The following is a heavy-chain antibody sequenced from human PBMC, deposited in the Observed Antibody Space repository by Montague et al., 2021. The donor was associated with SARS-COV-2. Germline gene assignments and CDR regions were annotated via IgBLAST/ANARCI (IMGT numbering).Heavy chain of an antibody. V-gene: IGHV4-34*01. J-gene: IGHJ4*02. Sequence: SETLSLTCAVYGGSLSGDHWSWIRQPPGKGLEWIGEVNHSGHTNYNVSLKSRVTMSVDTSKSQFSLKVRSVTAADTAVYYCARGPVGVAARLGYYFDQWGQGTLVTGSS. CDR1: GGSLSGDH. CDR2: VNHSGHT. CDR3: ARGPVGVAARLGYYFDQ. D-gene: IGHD6-6*01.